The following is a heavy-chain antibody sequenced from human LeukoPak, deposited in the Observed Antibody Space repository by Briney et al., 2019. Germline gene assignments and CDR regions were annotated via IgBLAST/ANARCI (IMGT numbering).Heavy chain of an antibody. CDR2: IRYDGSNK. V-gene: IGHV3-30*02. CDR1: GFTFSNYA. Sequence: GGSLRLSCAASGFTFSNYAMNWVRQAPGKGLEWVAFIRYDGSNKDYADSVEGRFTISRDNSKNTLYLHMNSLRAEDTAVYYCAKDLRPLVWFGELDYWGQGTLVTVSS. CDR3: AKDLRPLVWFGELDY. D-gene: IGHD3-10*01. J-gene: IGHJ4*02.